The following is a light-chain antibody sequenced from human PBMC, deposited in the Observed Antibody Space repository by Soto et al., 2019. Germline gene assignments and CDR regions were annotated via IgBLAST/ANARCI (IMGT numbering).Light chain of an antibody. J-gene: IGKJ5*01. CDR2: DAY. CDR3: QQRNRWPIT. CDR1: QSFRGL. V-gene: IGKV3-11*01. Sequence: VLTLSPLTLPLYPGVRAALSCRASQSFRGLLAWYQQKPGQAPRLLIYDAYNRATGIPPRFSGSGSGTDFTLTISSLEPEDSAVYYCQQRNRWPITFGQGTRVEIK.